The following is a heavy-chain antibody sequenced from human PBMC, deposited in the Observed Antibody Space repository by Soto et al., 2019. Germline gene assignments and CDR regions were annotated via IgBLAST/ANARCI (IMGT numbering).Heavy chain of an antibody. CDR1: GLTFSSYA. Sequence: EVQLLESGGDLVQPGGSLRLSCAASGLTFSSYAMSWVRQAPGKGLEWVSVISGSGGETDYADSVKGRFTISRDNSKNTMYLQMNILLAADTALSLCAKRIRGVLLIPEVDLGQGALVSVSS. J-gene: IGHJ4*02. V-gene: IGHV3-23*01. D-gene: IGHD3-10*01. CDR2: ISGSGGET. CDR3: AKRIRGVLLIPEVD.